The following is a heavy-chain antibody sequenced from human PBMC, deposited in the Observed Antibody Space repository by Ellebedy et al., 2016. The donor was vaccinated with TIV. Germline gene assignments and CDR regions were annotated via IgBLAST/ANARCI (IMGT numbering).Heavy chain of an antibody. CDR1: GFMFSDYV. CDR2: VRQKVRSYTT. D-gene: IGHD2-15*01. J-gene: IGHJ4*02. V-gene: IGHV3-72*01. Sequence: GESLKTSCAASGFMFSDYVMDWVRQAPGKGREWVGRVRQKVRSYTTEYAASVKGRFTISRDDSKNSLYLEINSLKTEDTALYYCTAGAQGSGSHDHWGQGTLVTVSS. CDR3: TAGAQGSGSHDH.